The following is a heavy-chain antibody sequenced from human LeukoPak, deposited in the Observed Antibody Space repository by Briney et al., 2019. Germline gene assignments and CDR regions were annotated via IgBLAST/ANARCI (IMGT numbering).Heavy chain of an antibody. J-gene: IGHJ6*03. V-gene: IGHV4-59*08. CDR1: GGSISSYY. CDR2: IYYSGYT. Sequence: SETLSLTCTVSGGSISSYYWSWIRQPPGKGLEWIGYIYYSGYTNYNPSLESRVTISVDTSKNQFSLKLSSVTAADTAVYYCASPGYYYYMDVWGKGTTVTIS. CDR3: ASPGYYYYMDV.